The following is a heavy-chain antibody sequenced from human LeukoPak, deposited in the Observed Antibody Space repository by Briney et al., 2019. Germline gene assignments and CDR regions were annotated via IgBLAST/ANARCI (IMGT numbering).Heavy chain of an antibody. J-gene: IGHJ4*02. Sequence: GASVKVSCKASGYTFTSYYMHWVRQAPGQGLEWMGIINPSGGSTSYAQKFQGRVTMTRDTSTSTVYMELSSLRSEDTAVYDCARSAGGSSSWYLGGYWGQGTLVTVSS. CDR1: GYTFTSYY. CDR3: ARSAGGSSSWYLGGY. CDR2: INPSGGST. V-gene: IGHV1-46*03. D-gene: IGHD6-13*01.